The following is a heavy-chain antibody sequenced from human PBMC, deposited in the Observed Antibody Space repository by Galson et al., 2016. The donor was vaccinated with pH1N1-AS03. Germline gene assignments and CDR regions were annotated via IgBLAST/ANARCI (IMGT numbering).Heavy chain of an antibody. CDR2: INTDSGVT. CDR1: GYIFTGFY. D-gene: IGHD2-2*01. J-gene: IGHJ6*02. V-gene: IGHV1-2*04. CDR3: ARDPRGPCTSATCPTTYYFGMDV. Sequence: SVMVSCKASGYIFTGFYVHWVRQAPGQGLEWMGWINTDSGVTNYAQKFEAWVTMTRDTSVSTAYMELYGLKSDDTAVYYCARDPRGPCTSATCPTTYYFGMDVWGQGTTVIVSS.